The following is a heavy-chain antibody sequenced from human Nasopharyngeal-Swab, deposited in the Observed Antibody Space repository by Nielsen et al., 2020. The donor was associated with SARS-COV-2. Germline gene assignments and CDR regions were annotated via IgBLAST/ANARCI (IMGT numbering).Heavy chain of an antibody. D-gene: IGHD2-15*01. J-gene: IGHJ2*01. CDR2: ISNSGSST. V-gene: IGHV3-23*01. Sequence: GESLKISCAASGFTFRIDSMSWVRQAPGKGLEWVSTISNSGSSTYYADSVKGRFTISRDNSENMLYLQMNSLRADDTAVYYCARDGVLVAGYFDLWGRGTLVTVSS. CDR3: ARDGVLVAGYFDL. CDR1: GFTFRIDS.